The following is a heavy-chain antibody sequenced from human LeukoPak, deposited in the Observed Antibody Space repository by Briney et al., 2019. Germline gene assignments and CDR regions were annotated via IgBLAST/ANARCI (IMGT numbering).Heavy chain of an antibody. Sequence: SETLSLTCTVSGPSISNFYWSWIRQPPGSGLEWVGSINYSGTANYNPSLKSRVTMSIDTSKNQVSLNLNSVTAADTAVYYCARDPIHRDDYNAEWGQGVLVSVSS. CDR2: INYSGTA. CDR3: ARDPIHRDDYNAE. CDR1: GPSISNFY. V-gene: IGHV4-59*01. D-gene: IGHD5-24*01. J-gene: IGHJ4*02.